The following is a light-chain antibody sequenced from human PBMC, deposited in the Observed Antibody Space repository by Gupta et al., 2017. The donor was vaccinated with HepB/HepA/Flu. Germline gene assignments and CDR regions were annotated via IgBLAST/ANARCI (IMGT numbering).Light chain of an antibody. CDR1: QSVSSY. J-gene: IGKJ4*02. CDR3: QQRTHDRYT. Sequence: ELVLTQSPATLSLSPGERATLSCRASQSVSSYLAWYHQKPGQPPRLLIYGASNRATDIPARFSGSGSGTDFTRTISSMEPEDLAVYSCQQRTHDRYTCGRGTKLEF. V-gene: IGKV3-11*01. CDR2: GAS.